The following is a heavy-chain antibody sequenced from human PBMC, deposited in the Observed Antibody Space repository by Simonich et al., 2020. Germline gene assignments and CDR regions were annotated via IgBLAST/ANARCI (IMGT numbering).Heavy chain of an antibody. D-gene: IGHD1-26*01. Sequence: EVQLVESGGGLVQPGGSLRLSCAASGFTFSSYDMHWVRQAEEKSLGVVSAIGTAGNTYDPGSVKGRFTISRENAKNSLYLQMNSRRAGDTAVYYCARGGYSGSYNWFDPWGQGTLVTVSS. J-gene: IGHJ5*02. V-gene: IGHV3-13*01. CDR1: GFTFSSYD. CDR3: ARGGYSGSYNWFDP. CDR2: IGTAGNT.